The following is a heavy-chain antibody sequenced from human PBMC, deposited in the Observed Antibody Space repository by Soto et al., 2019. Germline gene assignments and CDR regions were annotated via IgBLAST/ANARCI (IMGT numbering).Heavy chain of an antibody. CDR3: ARAVGYYYGMDV. Sequence: GASVKVSCKASGFTFTSSAMQWVRQARGQRLEWIGWIVVGSGNTNYAQKFQERVTITRDMSTSTAYMELSSLRSEDTAVYYCARAVGYYYGMDVWGQGTTVTAP. J-gene: IGHJ6*02. CDR2: IVVGSGNT. CDR1: GFTFTSSA. V-gene: IGHV1-58*02. D-gene: IGHD6-19*01.